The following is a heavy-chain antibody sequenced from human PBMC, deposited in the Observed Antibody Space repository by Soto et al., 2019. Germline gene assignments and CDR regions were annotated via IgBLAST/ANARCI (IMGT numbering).Heavy chain of an antibody. D-gene: IGHD3-9*01. CDR3: ARWGGKYYDILTGSRDDAFDS. CDR2: IWYDGSNK. J-gene: IGHJ3*02. V-gene: IGHV3-33*01. CDR1: GFTFSSYG. Sequence: PGGSLRLSCAASGFTFSSYGMHWVRQAPGKGLEWVAVIWYDGSNKYYADSVKGRFTISRDNSKNTLYLQMNSLRAEDTAVYYCARWGGKYYDILTGSRDDAFDSWGQGTTVTVSS.